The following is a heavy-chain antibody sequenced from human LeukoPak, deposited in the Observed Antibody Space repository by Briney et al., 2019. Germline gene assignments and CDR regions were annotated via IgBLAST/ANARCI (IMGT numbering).Heavy chain of an antibody. Sequence: SETLSLTCAVYGGSFSGYYWSWIRQPPGKGLEWVGEINHSGSTYYNPSLKRRVTISVDTSKTQFSLKLSSVTAADTAVYYCARDGDYWGQGTLVTVSS. V-gene: IGHV4-34*01. CDR3: ARDGDY. CDR1: GGSFSGYY. CDR2: INHSGST. J-gene: IGHJ4*02.